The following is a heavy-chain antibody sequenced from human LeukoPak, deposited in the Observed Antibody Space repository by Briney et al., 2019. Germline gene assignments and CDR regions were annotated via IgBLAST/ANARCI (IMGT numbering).Heavy chain of an antibody. Sequence: ASVKVSCKASGYTFTGYYMHWVRQAPGQGLEWMGGIIPIFGTANYAQKFQGRVTITADESTSTAYMELSSLRSEDTAVYYCARGGYCSSTSCLPDWFDPWGQGTLVTVSS. V-gene: IGHV1-69*13. CDR3: ARGGYCSSTSCLPDWFDP. D-gene: IGHD2-2*01. CDR2: IIPIFGTA. J-gene: IGHJ5*02. CDR1: GYTFTGYY.